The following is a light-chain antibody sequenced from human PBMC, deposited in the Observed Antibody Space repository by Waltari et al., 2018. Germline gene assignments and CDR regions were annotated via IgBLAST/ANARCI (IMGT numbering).Light chain of an antibody. V-gene: IGKV3-20*01. Sequence: VLTQSPDTLSLSPGERATLSCRASQSLTRRYLAWYQQKPGQAPSLLIYVASNRAAGIPYRFSGSGAGTDFTLTISRLEPEDSAVYYCQQYGSSVMYTFGQGTKLEIK. CDR3: QQYGSSVMYT. J-gene: IGKJ2*01. CDR2: VAS. CDR1: QSLTRRY.